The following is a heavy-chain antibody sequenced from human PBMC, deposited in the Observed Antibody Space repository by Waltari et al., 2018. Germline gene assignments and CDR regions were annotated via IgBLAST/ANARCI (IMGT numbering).Heavy chain of an antibody. V-gene: IGHV3-30*02. Sequence: QVQLVESGGGVVQPGGSLRLSCAATGFTFSTYDIHWFRQAPGKGLEWVAFIRNDGSYKYFADSVKGRFTISRDNSKSTLYLQMNSLRAEDTAVYYCTKGVGDSSGYYYSSDFDYWGQGTLVTVSS. CDR3: TKGVGDSSGYYYSSDFDY. D-gene: IGHD3-22*01. J-gene: IGHJ4*02. CDR2: IRNDGSYK. CDR1: GFTFSTYD.